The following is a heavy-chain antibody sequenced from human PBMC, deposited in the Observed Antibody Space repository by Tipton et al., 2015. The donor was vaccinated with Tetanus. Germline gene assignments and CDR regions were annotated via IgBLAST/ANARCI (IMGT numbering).Heavy chain of an antibody. CDR2: INAGNGNT. J-gene: IGHJ4*02. CDR1: GYTFTSYA. CDR3: ARVGATTGTFDY. Sequence: QSGAEVKKPGASVKVSCKASGYTFTSYAMHWVRQAPGQRLEWMGWINAGNGNTKYSQKFQGRVTITRDTSASTAYMELSSLRSEDTAVYYCARVGATTGTFDYWGQGTLVTVSS. V-gene: IGHV1-3*01. D-gene: IGHD1-26*01.